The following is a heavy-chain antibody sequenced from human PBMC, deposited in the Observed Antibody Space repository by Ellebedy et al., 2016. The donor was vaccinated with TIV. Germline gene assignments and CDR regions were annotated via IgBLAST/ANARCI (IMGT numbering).Heavy chain of an antibody. CDR1: GFTLSRTA. Sequence: GGSLRLXCAASGFTLSRTAMSWVRQAPGKGLEWVSVISGSGVTTDYADSVRGRFTISRDNSKNTLILQMNSLRAEDTAEYYCARQREGYNFHYFDSWGQGTLVTVSS. V-gene: IGHV3-23*01. J-gene: IGHJ4*02. CDR3: ARQREGYNFHYFDS. D-gene: IGHD5-24*01. CDR2: ISGSGVTT.